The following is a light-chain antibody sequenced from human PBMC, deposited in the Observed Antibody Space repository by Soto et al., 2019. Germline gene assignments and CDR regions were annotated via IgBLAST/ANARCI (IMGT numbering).Light chain of an antibody. CDR2: NTN. V-gene: IGLV1-44*01. Sequence: QSVMTQPPSVSAAPGQKVTISCSGSSSNIGGNSVSWYQQLPGTAPKLLIYNTNQRPSGVPDRFSGSKSGASGSLAISGLQSDDEADYYCASWDDSLSVFVFGTGTKLTVL. CDR3: ASWDDSLSVFV. J-gene: IGLJ1*01. CDR1: SSNIGGNS.